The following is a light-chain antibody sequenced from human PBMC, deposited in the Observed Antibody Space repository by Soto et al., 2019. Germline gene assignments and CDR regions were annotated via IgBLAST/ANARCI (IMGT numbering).Light chain of an antibody. CDR1: SNDVGSYNL. CDR2: GGS. CDR3: CSFAGNSNYV. J-gene: IGLJ1*01. Sequence: QPVLDQPVSVSGSPVQSIAISCAGTSNDVGSYNLVSWYQHHPGKAPKLMIYGGSKRPSGVSDRFSGSKSGNTASLTISGLQAEDEADYYCCSFAGNSNYVFGTGTKVTVL. V-gene: IGLV2-23*01.